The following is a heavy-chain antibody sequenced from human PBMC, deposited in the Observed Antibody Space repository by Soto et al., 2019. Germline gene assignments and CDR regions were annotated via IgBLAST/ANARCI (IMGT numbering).Heavy chain of an antibody. Sequence: SETLSLTCTVSGGSINTFYWSWVRQPAGKGLEWIGRIFSSGSTSFNPSLGSRAAMSVDTSKNHFSLNLSSVTAADIAVYYCAREGSYSAYNFAHGIQLWSFDFWGQGALVTVSS. CDR2: IFSSGST. CDR1: GGSINTFY. J-gene: IGHJ4*02. D-gene: IGHD5-12*01. V-gene: IGHV4-4*07. CDR3: AREGSYSAYNFAHGIQLWSFDF.